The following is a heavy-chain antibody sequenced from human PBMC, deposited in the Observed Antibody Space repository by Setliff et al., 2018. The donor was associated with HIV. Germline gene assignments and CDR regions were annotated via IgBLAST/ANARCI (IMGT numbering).Heavy chain of an antibody. CDR1: GGSFSGYY. J-gene: IGHJ5*02. D-gene: IGHD3-3*01. V-gene: IGHV4-34*01. CDR3: ARFYGNYETDNWFDP. Sequence: SETLSLTCDVYGGSFSGYYWSWIRQSPEKGLEWIGEINDSGDTNYNPSLKSRVTLSVDLSKNQFSLNLTSVSAADTAVYYCARFYGNYETDNWFDPWGHGILVTVSS. CDR2: INDSGDT.